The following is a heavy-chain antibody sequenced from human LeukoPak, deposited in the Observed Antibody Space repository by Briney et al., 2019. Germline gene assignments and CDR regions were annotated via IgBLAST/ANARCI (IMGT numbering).Heavy chain of an antibody. CDR3: ATDGAGFDT. CDR1: GSTFNDYY. Sequence: GSLRLSCAASGSTFNDYYMSWIRQAPGKGLEWLSYINIGGTNTHYADSVKGRFTISRDNAKKSLYLEMNNLRAEDTAVYYCATDGAGFDTWGQGVLVTVSS. CDR2: INIGGTNT. J-gene: IGHJ5*02. V-gene: IGHV3-11*01.